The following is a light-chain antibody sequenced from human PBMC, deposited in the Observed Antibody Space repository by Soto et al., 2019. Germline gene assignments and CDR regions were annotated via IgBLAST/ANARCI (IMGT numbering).Light chain of an antibody. CDR1: QNVDTNY. V-gene: IGKV3-20*01. CDR3: QQYGSLSWT. Sequence: EIVLTQSPGTLSLSPGERATLSCRASQNVDTNYLAWYQQKPGQAPRIIIFGASGRATGIPDRFSGSGSGTDFTLTISRLEPEDFAMYYCQQYGSLSWTFGQGTKVDNK. CDR2: GAS. J-gene: IGKJ1*01.